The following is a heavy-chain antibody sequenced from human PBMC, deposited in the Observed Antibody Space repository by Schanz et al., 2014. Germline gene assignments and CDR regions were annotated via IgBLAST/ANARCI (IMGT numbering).Heavy chain of an antibody. J-gene: IGHJ4*02. V-gene: IGHV1-18*04. D-gene: IGHD3-9*01. CDR3: ARGAANFCGILTEEDY. CDR2: SSDYNANS. Sequence: QVQLVQSGAEVKKPGASVKDSCTASGLNFNNYDINWARQATGQGVEWMGWSSDYNANSKYPQKLQGRVTMTTDTTTGTTYMELRRLGANDADVCYSARGAANFCGILTEEDYWGQGTLVTVSS. CDR1: GLNFNNYD.